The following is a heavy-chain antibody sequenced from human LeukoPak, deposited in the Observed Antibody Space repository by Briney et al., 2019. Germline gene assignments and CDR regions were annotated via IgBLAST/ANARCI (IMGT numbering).Heavy chain of an antibody. CDR3: ARNRLRYFDWLLGHFDY. CDR1: AGSISSSSYY. D-gene: IGHD3-9*01. V-gene: IGHV4-39*01. J-gene: IGHJ4*02. Sequence: SETLSLTCTVSAGSISSSSYYWGWIRQPPGKGLEWIGSIYYSGSTYYNPPLKSRVTISVDTSKNQFSLKLSSVTAADTAVYYCARNRLRYFDWLLGHFDYWGQGTLVTVSS. CDR2: IYYSGST.